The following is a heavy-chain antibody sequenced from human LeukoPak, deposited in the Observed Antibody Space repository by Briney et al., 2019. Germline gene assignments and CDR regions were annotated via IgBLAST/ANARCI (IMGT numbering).Heavy chain of an antibody. CDR3: ARVMLFGVVASDY. J-gene: IGHJ4*02. CDR2: ISGRGDYI. V-gene: IGHV3-21*01. CDR1: GFTFSIYW. D-gene: IGHD3-3*01. Sequence: GGSLRLSCAASGFTFSIYWMSWVRQAPGKGLEWVSSISGRGDYIYYADSVKGRFTISRDNAKNSLYLQMSSLRAEDAAVYYCARVMLFGVVASDYWGQGTLVTVSS.